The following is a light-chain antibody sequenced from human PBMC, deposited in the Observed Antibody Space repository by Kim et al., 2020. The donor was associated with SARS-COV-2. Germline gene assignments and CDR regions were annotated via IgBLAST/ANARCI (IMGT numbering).Light chain of an antibody. CDR3: QAWDSSTEV. V-gene: IGLV3-1*01. CDR1: QLGNKC. Sequence: VSPGQTAIITGSGAQLGNKCAAWYQQKPGQSPVLVIYQDTKRPSGIPERFSGSTSGNTATLTISGTQAMDEADYYCQAWDSSTEVFGTGTKVTVL. J-gene: IGLJ1*01. CDR2: QDT.